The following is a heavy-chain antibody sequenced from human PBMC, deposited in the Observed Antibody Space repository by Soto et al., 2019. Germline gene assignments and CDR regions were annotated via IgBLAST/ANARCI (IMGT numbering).Heavy chain of an antibody. CDR1: GFTFDMYW. Sequence: VGSLRLSCLASGFTFDMYWMHWVRQAPGKGLVWVSRINNDGSTTTYADSVKGRFTISRENAKNTVYLQMSSLRAEDTAVYFCASGGYYYDTSGSDYWGQGTLVTVSS. V-gene: IGHV3-74*01. D-gene: IGHD3-22*01. J-gene: IGHJ4*02. CDR3: ASGGYYYDTSGSDY. CDR2: INNDGSTT.